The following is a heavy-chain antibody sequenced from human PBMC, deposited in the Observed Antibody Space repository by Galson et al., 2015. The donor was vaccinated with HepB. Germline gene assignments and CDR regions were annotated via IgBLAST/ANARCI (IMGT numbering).Heavy chain of an antibody. CDR1: GGSFRGYY. D-gene: IGHD3-22*01. CDR2: INHNGFT. CDR3: ARTTYYYDSSGYYNWFDP. Sequence: ETLSLTCTVYGGSFRGYYWSWIRQSPGKGLEWIGEINHNGFTNYHPSLESRLSMSIDTSKNQFSLNLSSVTAADTAVYYCARTTYYYDSSGYYNWFDPWGQGALVTVSS. J-gene: IGHJ5*02. V-gene: IGHV4-34*01.